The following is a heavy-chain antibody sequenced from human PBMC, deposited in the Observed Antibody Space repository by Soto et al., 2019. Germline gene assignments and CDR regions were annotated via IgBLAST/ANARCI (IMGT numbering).Heavy chain of an antibody. D-gene: IGHD1-26*01. CDR2: INHSGST. J-gene: IGHJ6*02. CDR1: GGSFSGYY. Sequence: PSETLSLTCAVYGGSFSGYYWSWIRQPPGKGLEWIGEINHSGSTNYNPSLKSRVTISVDTSKNQFSLKLSSVTAADTAVYYCARWGRRAILSNRYYYYGMDVRGQGTTVTVSS. V-gene: IGHV4-34*01. CDR3: ARWGRRAILSNRYYYYGMDV.